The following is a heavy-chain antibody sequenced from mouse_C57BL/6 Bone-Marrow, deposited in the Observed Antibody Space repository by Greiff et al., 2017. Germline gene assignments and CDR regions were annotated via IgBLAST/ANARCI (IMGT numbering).Heavy chain of an antibody. CDR2: IDPENGDT. Sequence: VQLKESGAELVRPGASVKLSCTASGFNIKDDYMHWVKQRPEQGLEWIGWIDPENGDTEYASKFQGKATITADTSSTTAYLQLSSLTSEDTAVYYCTSSDYDGAWFAYWGQGTLVTVSA. V-gene: IGHV14-4*01. J-gene: IGHJ3*01. CDR1: GFNIKDDY. D-gene: IGHD2-4*01. CDR3: TSSDYDGAWFAY.